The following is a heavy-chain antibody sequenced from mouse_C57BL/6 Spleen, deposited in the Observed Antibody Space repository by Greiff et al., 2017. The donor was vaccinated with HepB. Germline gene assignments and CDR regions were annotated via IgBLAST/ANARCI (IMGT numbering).Heavy chain of an antibody. CDR3: ASIYYYGSSYGDYAMDY. D-gene: IGHD1-1*01. Sequence: VQLQQPGAELVMPGASVKLSCKASGYTFTSYWMHWVKQRPGQGLEWIGEIDPSDSYTNYNQKFKGKSTLTVYKSSSTAYMQLSSLTSEDSAVYYCASIYYYGSSYGDYAMDYWGQGTSVTVSS. J-gene: IGHJ4*01. V-gene: IGHV1-69*01. CDR2: IDPSDSYT. CDR1: GYTFTSYW.